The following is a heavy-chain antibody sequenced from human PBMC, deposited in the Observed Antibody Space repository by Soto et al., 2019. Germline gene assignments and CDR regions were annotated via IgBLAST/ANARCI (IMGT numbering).Heavy chain of an antibody. D-gene: IGHD6-19*01. CDR1: GFTFSNYG. V-gene: IGHV3-33*01. J-gene: IGHJ4*02. Sequence: QVQLVESGGGVVQSGRSLRLSCAASGFTFSNYGMQWVRQAPGKGLEWVAVIWYDGSNKYYADSVKGRFTIARDNSTNTRYLQMNRRGAGDRVVYYCARDPGLGSGWYGFDYWGQGTLVTVSS. CDR3: ARDPGLGSGWYGFDY. CDR2: IWYDGSNK.